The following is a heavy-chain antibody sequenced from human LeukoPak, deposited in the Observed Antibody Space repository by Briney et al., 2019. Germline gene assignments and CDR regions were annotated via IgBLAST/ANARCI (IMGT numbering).Heavy chain of an antibody. CDR3: TRLSSSSSEK. Sequence: GESLKISCKGSGYSFTTYWIGWVRQMPGKGLEWMGTIHPSDSDTRYSPSFQGQVTISVDKSLSTAYLQWGSLKASDTAMYYCTRLSSSSSEKWGQGTLVTVSS. J-gene: IGHJ4*02. CDR2: IHPSDSDT. V-gene: IGHV5-51*01. CDR1: GYSFTTYW. D-gene: IGHD6-6*01.